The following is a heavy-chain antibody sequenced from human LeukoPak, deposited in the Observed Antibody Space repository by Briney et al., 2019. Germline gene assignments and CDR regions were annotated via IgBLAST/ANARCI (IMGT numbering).Heavy chain of an antibody. CDR2: IYYTGST. CDR1: GGSISNDY. J-gene: IGHJ3*02. V-gene: IGHV4-59*01. Sequence: SETLSLTCTVSGGSISNDYWSWIRQPPGKGLECIGYIYYTGSTNYNPSLKSRVTISVDTSRNQLSLKLSSVTAADSAVYYCAREQQPAPEAFDIWGQGTMVTVSS. CDR3: AREQQPAPEAFDI. D-gene: IGHD6-13*01.